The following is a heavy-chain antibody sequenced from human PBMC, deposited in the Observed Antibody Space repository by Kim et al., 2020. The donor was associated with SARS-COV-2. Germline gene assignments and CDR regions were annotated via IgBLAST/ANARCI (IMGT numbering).Heavy chain of an antibody. J-gene: IGHJ4*02. D-gene: IGHD3-22*01. Sequence: GGSLRLSCAASGFTFSSYSMHWVRQSPGKGLAWVAVISYDGSNKYYADSVKGRFTSSRDNSKNTLYLQMNSLRAEDTAVYYCARELDYYDSSGYGGDYWGQGTLVTVSS. CDR1: GFTFSSYS. V-gene: IGHV3-30-3*01. CDR3: ARELDYYDSSGYGGDY. CDR2: ISYDGSNK.